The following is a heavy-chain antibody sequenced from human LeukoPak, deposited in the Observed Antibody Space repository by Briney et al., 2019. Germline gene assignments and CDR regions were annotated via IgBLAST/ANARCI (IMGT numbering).Heavy chain of an antibody. CDR1: GGTFSSYA. D-gene: IGHD3-10*01. CDR2: IIPIFGTA. V-gene: IGHV1-69*06. J-gene: IGHJ6*04. Sequence: SVKVSCKASGGTFSSYAISWVRQAPGQVLEWMGGIIPIFGTANYAQKFQGRVTITADKSTSTAYMELSSLRSEDTAVYYCASQITMVRGVIVPYYYYGMAVWGKGTTVTVSS. CDR3: ASQITMVRGVIVPYYYYGMAV.